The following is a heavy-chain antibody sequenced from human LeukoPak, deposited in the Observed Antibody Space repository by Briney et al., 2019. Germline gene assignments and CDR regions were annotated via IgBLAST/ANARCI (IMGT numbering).Heavy chain of an antibody. D-gene: IGHD3-22*01. CDR3: ARDQGSVYYDSSGYPYYYYYMDV. J-gene: IGHJ6*03. CDR1: GFTVSSNY. V-gene: IGHV3-53*01. Sequence: GGSMRLSCAASGFTVSSNYMSWVRQAPGKGLEWVSVIYSDGSTYYADSVKGRFTISRDNSKNTLYLQMNSLRAEDTAVYYCARDQGSVYYDSSGYPYYYYYMDVWGKGTTVTVSS. CDR2: IYSDGST.